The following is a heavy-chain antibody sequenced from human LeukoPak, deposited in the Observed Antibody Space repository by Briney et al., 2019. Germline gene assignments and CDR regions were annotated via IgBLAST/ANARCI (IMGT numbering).Heavy chain of an antibody. CDR3: AREGATDYYFDP. V-gene: IGHV1-18*04. CDR1: GYTFTGYY. D-gene: IGHD4-11*01. J-gene: IGHJ4*02. CDR2: ISDYSGNT. Sequence: GASVKVSCKASGYTFTGYYMHWVRQAPGQGLEWMGWISDYSGNTKYAQNLQDRVTLTTDRSTNTAYMELRSLRSDDTAVYYCAREGATDYYFDPWGQGTLVTVSS.